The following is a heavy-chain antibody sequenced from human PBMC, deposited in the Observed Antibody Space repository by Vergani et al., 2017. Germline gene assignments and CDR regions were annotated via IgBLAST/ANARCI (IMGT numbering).Heavy chain of an antibody. V-gene: IGHV1-46*03. J-gene: IGHJ4*02. CDR2: INPSGCST. CDR3: ARPNGDIVPPDPRRLDY. CDR1: GYTFTNYY. D-gene: IGHD3-16*02. Sequence: HVLLVQSGAEVKKPGASVSVSCRPSGYTFTNYYIHWVRQAPGQGLEWMGIINPSGCSTTYPQQLQGRLTMTRDTFTRTVYMDLSNLRSEDTAVYYCARPNGDIVPPDPRRLDYWGQGTLVTVSS.